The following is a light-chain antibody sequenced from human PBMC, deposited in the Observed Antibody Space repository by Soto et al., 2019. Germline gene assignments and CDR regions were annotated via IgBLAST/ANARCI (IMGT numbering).Light chain of an antibody. V-gene: IGKV3D-15*01. CDR2: DAS. CDR1: QSVDND. CDR3: QQYGSSPL. J-gene: IGKJ2*01. Sequence: EIVMTQSPATLSVSPGDRATLSCRASQSVDNDLAWYQQKPGQPPRLLIYDASTRATGIPARFSGSQSGTEFTLTISRLEPEDFAVYYCQQYGSSPLFGQGTKVDIK.